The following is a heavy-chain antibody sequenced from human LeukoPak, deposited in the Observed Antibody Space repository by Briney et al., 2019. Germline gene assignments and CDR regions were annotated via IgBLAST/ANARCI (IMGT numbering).Heavy chain of an antibody. D-gene: IGHD3-16*01. Sequence: AGGSLRLSCAASGFTFSSYNMNWVRQAPGKGLECVSYITSSGTTIYYADSVKGRFTISRDNAKNSLYLQMSNLRAEDTAVYFCARGGGLDVWGQGATVTVSS. CDR3: ARGGGLDV. CDR2: ITSSGTTI. CDR1: GFTFSSYN. J-gene: IGHJ6*02. V-gene: IGHV3-48*04.